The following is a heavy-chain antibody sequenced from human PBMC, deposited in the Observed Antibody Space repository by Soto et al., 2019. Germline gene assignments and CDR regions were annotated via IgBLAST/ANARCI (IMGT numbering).Heavy chain of an antibody. Sequence: SETLSLTCTVSGGSISSGDYYWSWIRQPPGKGLEWIGYIYYSGSAYYNPSLKSRVTISVDTSKNQFSLKLSSVTAADTAVYYCARGIAAAGTGWFDPWGQGTLVTVSS. D-gene: IGHD6-13*01. J-gene: IGHJ5*02. CDR1: GGSISSGDYY. CDR2: IYYSGSA. CDR3: ARGIAAAGTGWFDP. V-gene: IGHV4-30-4*01.